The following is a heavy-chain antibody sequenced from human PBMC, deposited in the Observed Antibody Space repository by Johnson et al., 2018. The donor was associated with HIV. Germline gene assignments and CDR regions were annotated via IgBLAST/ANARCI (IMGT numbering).Heavy chain of an antibody. D-gene: IGHD1-1*01. CDR1: GFSISSNY. CDR2: IYRAGST. CDR3: ARDGTETGPDDAFDI. V-gene: IGHV3-66*01. J-gene: IGHJ3*02. Sequence: VQLVESGGGLVQPVGSLRLSCAASGFSISSNYMSWIRQAPGKGLEWVSVIYRAGSTYYADSVKDRFTISRDISKNTIYLQMNSLRAEDTAMYYCARDGTETGPDDAFDIWGQGTMVTVSS.